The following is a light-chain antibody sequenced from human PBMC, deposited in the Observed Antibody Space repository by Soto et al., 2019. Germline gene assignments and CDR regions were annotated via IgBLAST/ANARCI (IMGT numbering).Light chain of an antibody. CDR3: KSYDSSLTGSRV. CDR2: GNS. CDR1: GYNIGAGYD. Sequence: QSVLSQPPSVSGAPGQRVTISCTGSGYNIGAGYDVPWYHQLSGTAPKLLIYGNSNRPSGVPDRFSCSKSGTSASLAITGLQADDEADYYCKSYDSSLTGSRVFGTGAKLTVL. J-gene: IGLJ1*01. V-gene: IGLV1-40*01.